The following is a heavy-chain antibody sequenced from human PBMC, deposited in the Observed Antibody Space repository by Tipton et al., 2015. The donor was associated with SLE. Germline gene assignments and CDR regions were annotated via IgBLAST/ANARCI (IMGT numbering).Heavy chain of an antibody. D-gene: IGHD3-3*01. J-gene: IGHJ4*02. CDR2: IYHNGNA. CDR3: ARVRATRENSDFWSGYFFDY. CDR1: GDSITNYY. V-gene: IGHV4-59*12. Sequence: LRLSCTVSGDSITNYYWSWIRQPPGKGLEWIAFIYHNGNAAYNPSLASRVTMSVDTPKNQFSLKMTSVNAADTAVYYCARVRATRENSDFWSGYFFDYWGQGTLVSVSS.